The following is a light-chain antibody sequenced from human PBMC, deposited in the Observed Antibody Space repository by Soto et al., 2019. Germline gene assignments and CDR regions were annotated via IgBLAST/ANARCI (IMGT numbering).Light chain of an antibody. J-gene: IGLJ1*01. CDR3: QSSDSSLSGSRV. V-gene: IGLV1-40*01. Sequence: QSVLTQPPSVSGAPGQRVTISCTGSSSNIGAGYHVHWYQQLPGTAPKLLIYGNSNRPSGVPDRFSGSRSGTSASLAITGLQAEDVADYYCQSSDSSLSGSRVFGTGTKLTVL. CDR2: GNS. CDR1: SSNIGAGYH.